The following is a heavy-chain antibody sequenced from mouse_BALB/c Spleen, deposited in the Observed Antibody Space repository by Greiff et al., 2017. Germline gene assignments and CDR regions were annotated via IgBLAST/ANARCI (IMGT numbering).Heavy chain of an antibody. J-gene: IGHJ2*01. Sequence: EVQLQESGAELVKPGASVKLSCTASGFNIKDTYMHWVKQRPEQGLEWIGRIDPANGNTKYDPKFQGKATITADTSSNTAYLQLSSLTSEDTAVYYCARSKGWGNYGFDYWGQGTTLTVSS. V-gene: IGHV14-3*02. CDR1: GFNIKDTY. CDR2: IDPANGNT. CDR3: ARSKGWGNYGFDY. D-gene: IGHD2-1*01.